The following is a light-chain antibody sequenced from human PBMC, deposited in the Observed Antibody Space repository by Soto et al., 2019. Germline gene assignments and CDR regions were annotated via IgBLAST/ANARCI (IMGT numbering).Light chain of an antibody. CDR2: GAS. Sequence: EIVLMQSPGTLSLSPGERATVSCRASQSVTNNYLAWYQQKPGQAPRLLIYGASSRATGVPDRFSGSGSGTDFTLTITRLEPEDFAVYYCQQYGVSPLMYTFGQGTKLGVK. CDR1: QSVTNNY. CDR3: QQYGVSPLMYT. V-gene: IGKV3-20*01. J-gene: IGKJ2*01.